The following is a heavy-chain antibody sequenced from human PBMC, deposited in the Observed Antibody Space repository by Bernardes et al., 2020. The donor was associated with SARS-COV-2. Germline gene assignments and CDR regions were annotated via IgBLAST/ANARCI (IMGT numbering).Heavy chain of an antibody. CDR1: GFDFSDYW. J-gene: IGHJ6*02. CDR2: IKRDGTET. Sequence: GEAQRLSCAGSGFDFSDYWMTWVRQAPGKGLEWVANIKRDGTETYYVESVKGRYTISRDNGNNLVFLQMHSLRAEDTAIFYCARSAGMDVWGQGTMVTVSS. V-gene: IGHV3-7*03. CDR3: ARSAGMDV.